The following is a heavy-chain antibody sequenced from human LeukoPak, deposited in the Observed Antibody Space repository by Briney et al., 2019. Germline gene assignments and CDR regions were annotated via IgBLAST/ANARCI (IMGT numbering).Heavy chain of an antibody. J-gene: IGHJ6*03. V-gene: IGHV4-38-2*02. Sequence: SETLSLTCTVSGYSISSGYYWGWIRQPPGKGLEWIGSIYHSGSTYYNPSLKSRVTISVDTSKNQFSLKLSSVTAADTAVYYCARVYSSSWYAPVYYYYYYMDVWGKGTTVTVSS. CDR2: IYHSGST. CDR3: ARVYSSSWYAPVYYYYYYMDV. D-gene: IGHD6-13*01. CDR1: GYSISSGYY.